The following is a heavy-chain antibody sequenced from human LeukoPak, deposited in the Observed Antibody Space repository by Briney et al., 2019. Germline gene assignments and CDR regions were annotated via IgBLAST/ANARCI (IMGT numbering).Heavy chain of an antibody. J-gene: IGHJ3*02. Sequence: SETLSLTCAVYGGSFSGYYWSWIRQPPGKGLEWIGEINHSGSTNYNPSLKSRVTISVDTSKNQFSLKLSSVTAADTAVYYCARPRRRGYSGCDSRSHAFDIWGRGTMVTVSS. CDR3: ARPRRRGYSGCDSRSHAFDI. CDR1: GGSFSGYY. D-gene: IGHD5-12*01. CDR2: INHSGST. V-gene: IGHV4-34*01.